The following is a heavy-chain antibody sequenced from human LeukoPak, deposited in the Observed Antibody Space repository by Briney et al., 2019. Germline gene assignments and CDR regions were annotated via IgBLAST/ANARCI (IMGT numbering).Heavy chain of an antibody. Sequence: GGSLKLSCAASGFAFATYEMNWVRQAPGKGLEWLSKIERGDRVMFYADSVKGRFAISRDTAKSSLYLQMNSLRAEDTAVYYCARRLPFYGMDVWGQGTTVIVSS. D-gene: IGHD3-16*01. V-gene: IGHV3-48*03. CDR3: ARRLPFYGMDV. J-gene: IGHJ6*02. CDR2: IERGDRVM. CDR1: GFAFATYE.